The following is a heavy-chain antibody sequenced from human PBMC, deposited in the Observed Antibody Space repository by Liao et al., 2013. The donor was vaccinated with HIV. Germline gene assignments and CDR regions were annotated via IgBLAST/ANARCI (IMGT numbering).Heavy chain of an antibody. CDR3: ARENYVDVDLDYYYMDV. CDR2: IYDSGST. J-gene: IGHJ6*03. V-gene: IGHV4-4*07. CDR1: GGSISTYY. D-gene: IGHD4-17*01. Sequence: QVQLQESGPGLVKPSETLSLTCSVSGGSISTYYWSWIRQPAGKGLEWIGRIYDSGSTNYNPSLKSRVTMSVDTSKNQFSLKLVSVTAADTAVYYCARENYVDVDLDYYYMDVWGKGTTVTVSS.